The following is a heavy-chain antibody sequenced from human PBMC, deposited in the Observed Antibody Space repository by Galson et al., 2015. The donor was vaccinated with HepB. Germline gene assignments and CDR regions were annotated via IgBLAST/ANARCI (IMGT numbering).Heavy chain of an antibody. CDR2: INAGNGNT. CDR1: GYTFTSYA. D-gene: IGHD6-6*01. V-gene: IGHV1-3*01. CDR3: ARLYTARDWYYYYYGMDV. J-gene: IGHJ6*02. Sequence: SVKVSCKASGYTFTSYAMHWVRQAPGQRLEWMGWINAGNGNTKYSQKFQGRVTITRDTSASTAYMELSSLRSEDTAVYYCARLYTARDWYYYYYGMDVWGQGTTVTVSS.